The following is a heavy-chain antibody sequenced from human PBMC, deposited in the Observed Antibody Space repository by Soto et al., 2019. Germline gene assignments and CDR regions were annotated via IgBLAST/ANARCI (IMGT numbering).Heavy chain of an antibody. CDR3: ARQCGGDCSNAVPL. D-gene: IGHD2-21*01. CDR1: GFSVSTNF. CDR2: LYPGPGT. Sequence: EEQLVESGGGLVRPGGSLRISCAVSGFSVSTNFMNWVRQGPGKEPQWVAVLYPGPGTYYADSVKGRFIISRDDSTNTLFLHLTNMRAEDTAMYYLARQCGGDCSNAVPLWGQGTMFTVSS. J-gene: IGHJ3*01. V-gene: IGHV3-66*04.